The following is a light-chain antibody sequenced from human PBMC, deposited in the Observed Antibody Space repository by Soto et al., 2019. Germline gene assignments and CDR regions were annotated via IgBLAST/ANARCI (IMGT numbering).Light chain of an antibody. CDR3: QQYRT. V-gene: IGKV1-33*01. J-gene: IGKJ4*01. CDR2: DAS. Sequence: DIQMTQSPSSLSASVGDRVTITCQARQDISNYLNWYQQKPGKAPKLLIYDASNLETGVPSRISGSGSGTDFTFTISSLQPEDIATYYCQQYRTFGGGTKVEIK. CDR1: QDISNY.